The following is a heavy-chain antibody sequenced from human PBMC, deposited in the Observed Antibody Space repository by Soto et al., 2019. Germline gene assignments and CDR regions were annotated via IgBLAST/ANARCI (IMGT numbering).Heavy chain of an antibody. CDR1: GFTFSSYA. D-gene: IGHD6-13*01. CDR2: ISGSGDST. V-gene: IGHV3-23*01. Sequence: EVQLLESGGGLVQPGGSLRLSCAASGFTFSSYAMSWVRQAPGKGLEWVSVISGSGDSTYYADSVRGRFTISRDNTKNTLYQQMNCLRAEDTAVYYCAKDRDGAAAGPTKWDGVAVCGHGTTVTVS. J-gene: IGHJ6*02. CDR3: AKDRDGAAAGPTKWDGVAV.